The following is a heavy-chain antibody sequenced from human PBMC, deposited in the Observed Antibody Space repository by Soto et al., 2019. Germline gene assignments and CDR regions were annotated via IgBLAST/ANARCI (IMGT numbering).Heavy chain of an antibody. D-gene: IGHD3-3*01. J-gene: IGHJ5*02. CDR3: ARMNTNYDFWSGCYSEGNWFDP. Sequence: SVKVSCKASGGTFSSYAISWVRQAPGQGLEWMGGIIPIFGTANYAQKFQGRVTITADESTSTAYMELSSLRSEDTAVYYCARMNTNYDFWSGCYSEGNWFDPWGQGTLVTVS. CDR2: IIPIFGTA. CDR1: GGTFSSYA. V-gene: IGHV1-69*13.